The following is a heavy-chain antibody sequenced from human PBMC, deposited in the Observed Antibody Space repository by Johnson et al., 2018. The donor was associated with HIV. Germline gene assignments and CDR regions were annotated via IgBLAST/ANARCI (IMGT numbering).Heavy chain of an antibody. J-gene: IGHJ3*02. V-gene: IGHV3-23*04. CDR3: AKVTLGIGAFDI. Sequence: VQLVESGGGVVQPGRSLRLSCAASGFTFSSYAMHWVRQAPGKGLEWVSAISGSGGSTYYADSVKGRFTISRDNSKNTLYLQMNSLRAEDTAVYYCAKVTLGIGAFDIWGQGTMVTVSS. CDR2: ISGSGGST. D-gene: IGHD7-27*01. CDR1: GFTFSSYA.